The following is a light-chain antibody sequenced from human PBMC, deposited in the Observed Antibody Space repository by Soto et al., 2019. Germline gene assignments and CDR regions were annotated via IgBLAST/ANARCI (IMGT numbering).Light chain of an antibody. CDR2: AAS. J-gene: IGKJ1*01. CDR1: QTISSL. V-gene: IGKV1-39*01. CDR3: QQSYSSPQT. Sequence: DIQMTQSPSTLSGSVGDRVTITCRASQTISSLLAWYQQKPGKAPKLLIYAASSLLGGVPSRFSGSGSGTDFTLTISSLQPEDFAIYYCQQSYSSPQTFGQGTKVDI.